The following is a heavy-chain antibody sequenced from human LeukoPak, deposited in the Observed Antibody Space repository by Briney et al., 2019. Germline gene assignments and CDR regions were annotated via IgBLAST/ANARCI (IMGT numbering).Heavy chain of an antibody. J-gene: IGHJ4*02. CDR1: GGSISSSSYY. Sequence: SETLSLTCTVSGGSISSSSYYWGWIRQPPGKGLEWIGSIYYSGSTYYNPSLKSRVTISVDTSKNQFSLKLSSVTAADTAMYYCARLAPYSSGPHSDYWGQGILVTVSS. CDR3: ARLAPYSSGPHSDY. D-gene: IGHD6-19*01. CDR2: IYYSGST. V-gene: IGHV4-39*01.